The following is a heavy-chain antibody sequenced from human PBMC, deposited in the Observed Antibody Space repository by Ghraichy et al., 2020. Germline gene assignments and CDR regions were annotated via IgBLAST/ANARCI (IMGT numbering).Heavy chain of an antibody. CDR1: GFTFSDYS. Sequence: GESLNISCAASGFTFSDYSLSWVRQAPGKGLEWISYISSRSSTIYYADSVKGRFTVSRDNAKNSLYLQMDSLRDEDTAVYYCARDILGYCPNGICHPFNYWGQGALVTVSS. CDR2: ISSRSSTI. J-gene: IGHJ4*02. V-gene: IGHV3-48*02. D-gene: IGHD2-8*01. CDR3: ARDILGYCPNGICHPFNY.